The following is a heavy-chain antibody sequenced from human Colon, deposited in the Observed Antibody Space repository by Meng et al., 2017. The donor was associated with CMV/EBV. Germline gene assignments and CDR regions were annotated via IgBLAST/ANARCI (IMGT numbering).Heavy chain of an antibody. CDR2: IYYSGST. CDR3: SSLYCTSTSCLNY. CDR1: GDSINNYY. V-gene: IGHV4-59*01. D-gene: IGHD2-2*01. Sequence: SETLSLTCTVSGDSINNYYWNWIRQPPGNGLEWIGYIYYSGSTNYNPSLKSRATISIDTSKNQIALKLSSVTAADTAVYYCSSLYCTSTSCLNYWGQGALVTVSS. J-gene: IGHJ4*02.